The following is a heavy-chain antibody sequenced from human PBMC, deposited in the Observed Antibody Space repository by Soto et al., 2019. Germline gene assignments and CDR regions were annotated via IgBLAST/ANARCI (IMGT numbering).Heavy chain of an antibody. V-gene: IGHV2-5*02. Sequence: QVTLKESGPTLVKPTQTLTLTCTVSGLSLRTTGVGVGWVRQPPGKALEWLALLYWDDDKRYSPSLRSRLTIAXDXSXKXXVLTMTNMDTVATATYYCVQSRCGGDCREIYSSHAYNGLDVWGQGTTVTVSS. CDR1: GLSLRTTGVG. CDR3: VQSRCGGDCREIYSSHAYNGLDV. CDR2: LYWDDDK. D-gene: IGHD2-21*02. J-gene: IGHJ6*02.